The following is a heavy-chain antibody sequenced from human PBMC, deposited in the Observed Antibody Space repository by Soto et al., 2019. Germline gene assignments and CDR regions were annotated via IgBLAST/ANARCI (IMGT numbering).Heavy chain of an antibody. CDR1: GYTFTSYD. V-gene: IGHV1-8*01. D-gene: IGHD3-10*01. J-gene: IGHJ3*02. CDR2: MNPNSGNT. CDR3: ARAFAGGELLWFGEGRAFDI. Sequence: QVQLVQSGAEVKKPGASVKVSCKASGYTFTSYDINWVRQATGQGLEWMGWMNPNSGNTGYAQKFQGRVTMTRNTSISTAYMELSSLGSEDTAVYYWARAFAGGELLWFGEGRAFDIWGQGTMVTVSS.